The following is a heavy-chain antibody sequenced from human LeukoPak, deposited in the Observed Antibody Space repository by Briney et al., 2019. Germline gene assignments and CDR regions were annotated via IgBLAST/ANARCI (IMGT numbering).Heavy chain of an antibody. Sequence: GGSLRLSCAASGFIFSSYWMFWVRRAPGKGLLCVSRINSDGSSTSYADSVKGRFTISRDNAKNTLYLQMNSLRAEDTAVYYCARVAEAAAFDSWGQGTLVTVSS. D-gene: IGHD6-13*01. CDR3: ARVAEAAAFDS. J-gene: IGHJ4*02. V-gene: IGHV3-74*01. CDR2: INSDGSST. CDR1: GFIFSSYW.